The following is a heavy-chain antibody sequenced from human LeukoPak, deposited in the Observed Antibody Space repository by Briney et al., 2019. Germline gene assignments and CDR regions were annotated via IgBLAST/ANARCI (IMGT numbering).Heavy chain of an antibody. V-gene: IGHV4-4*02. Sequence: PSETLSLTCAVSGGSISSSNWWSWVRPPPGKGLEWIGEIYHSGSTNYNPSLKSRVTISVDKSKNQFSLKLSSVTAADTAVYYCARGCSGGSCYSGPRYYYGMDVWGQGTTVTVSS. CDR3: ARGCSGGSCYSGPRYYYGMDV. CDR1: GGSISSSNW. D-gene: IGHD2-15*01. J-gene: IGHJ6*02. CDR2: IYHSGST.